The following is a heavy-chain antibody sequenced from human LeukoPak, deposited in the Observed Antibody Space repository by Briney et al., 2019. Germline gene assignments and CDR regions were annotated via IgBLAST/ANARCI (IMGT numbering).Heavy chain of an antibody. D-gene: IGHD1-26*01. CDR1: ECNFSDYT. J-gene: IGHJ6*03. CDR2: ITSNGAYT. V-gene: IGHV3-64*02. CDR3: ARVKMGATVSDYYYYYMDV. Sequence: AGSLRLSCEASECNFSDYTIHWVRQAPGKRLQSVSAITSNGAYTHYADSVKGRFTISRDNSRNAVFLQMGGLRIEDMAVYYCARVKMGATVSDYYYYYMDVWGTGTTVTVSS.